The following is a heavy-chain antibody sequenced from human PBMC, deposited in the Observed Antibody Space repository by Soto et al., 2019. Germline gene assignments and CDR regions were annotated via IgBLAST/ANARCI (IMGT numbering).Heavy chain of an antibody. CDR1: GVTFSNYW. Sequence: EVQLVESGGGLVQPGGSLRLSCAAAGVTFSNYWMHWVRQAPGKGLVWVSRINSDGSSTFYADSVRGRFTISRDNAKNTVFLQMNSLRGEDTAVYYCARGIQHRYGMDVWGQGTTVTVSS. CDR3: ARGIQHRYGMDV. J-gene: IGHJ6*02. V-gene: IGHV3-74*01. D-gene: IGHD5-18*01. CDR2: INSDGSST.